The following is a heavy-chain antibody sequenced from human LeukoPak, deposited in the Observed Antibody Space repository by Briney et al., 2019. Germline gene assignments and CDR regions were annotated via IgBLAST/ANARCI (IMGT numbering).Heavy chain of an antibody. CDR1: GYRFTSYY. D-gene: IGHD3-10*01. V-gene: IGHV1-8*01. J-gene: IGHJ6*03. CDR3: ARGDGDDYYYYMDV. CDR2: MNPHSGDA. Sequence: GASVKVSCKASGYRFTSYYINWVRQATGHGPEWMGWMNPHSGDADYAQKFQGRVTMSTDTSTSTVSMELSSLRSEDTAVYYCARGDGDDYYYYMDVWGKGTTVTVSS.